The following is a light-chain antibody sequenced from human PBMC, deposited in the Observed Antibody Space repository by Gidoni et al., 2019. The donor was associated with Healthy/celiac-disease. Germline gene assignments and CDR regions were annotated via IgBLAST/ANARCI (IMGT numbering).Light chain of an antibody. CDR1: QDIRDF. CDR3: QQYDGLPFT. Sequence: DIQMTQSPSSLSASVGDRVTITCQASQDIRDFLNWYQQKPGKPPRLLIYDAYSLETGVPSRFSGSASGTDFTFTISSLQPEDVGTYYCQQYDGLPFTFGPGTRVDIK. J-gene: IGKJ3*01. CDR2: DAY. V-gene: IGKV1-33*01.